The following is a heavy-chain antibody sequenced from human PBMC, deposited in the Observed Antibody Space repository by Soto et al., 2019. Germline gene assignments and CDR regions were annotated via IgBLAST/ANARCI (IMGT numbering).Heavy chain of an antibody. CDR1: GYTFTSYD. Sequence: GASVKVSCKASGYTFTSYDINWVRQATGQGLEWMGWMNPNSGNTGYAQKFQGRVTMTRNTSISTAYMELSSLRSEDTAVYYCARGRFLVGYYYYGMDVWGQGTTVTVSS. CDR3: ARGRFLVGYYYYGMDV. CDR2: MNPNSGNT. J-gene: IGHJ6*02. V-gene: IGHV1-8*01. D-gene: IGHD3-10*01.